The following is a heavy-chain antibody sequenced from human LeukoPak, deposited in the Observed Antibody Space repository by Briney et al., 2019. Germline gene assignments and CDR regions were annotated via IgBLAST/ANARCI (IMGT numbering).Heavy chain of an antibody. CDR3: ARHWPIATYPLDY. Sequence: PSETLSLTCTVSGDSITTSYWSWIRQPPVKGLEFIGYIRHTASANYNPSLKSRVTMSMDTSKNQFSLKLTSVTAADTAFYYCARHWPIATYPLDYWGRGTLVTVSS. V-gene: IGHV4-59*08. J-gene: IGHJ4*02. CDR1: GDSITTSY. D-gene: IGHD2-21*01. CDR2: IRHTASA.